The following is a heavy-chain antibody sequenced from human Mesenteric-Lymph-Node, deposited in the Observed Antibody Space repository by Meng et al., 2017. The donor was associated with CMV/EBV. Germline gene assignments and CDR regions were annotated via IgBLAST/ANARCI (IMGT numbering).Heavy chain of an antibody. CDR1: GFPFSNYS. V-gene: IGHV3-21*01. CDR3: ASPYGN. D-gene: IGHD2-8*01. Sequence: GGSLRLSCVASGFPFSNYSMNWVRQAPGKGLEWVSSISSRFRYIHYSDSVKGRFTISRDNAKNSLYLQMNTLRADDTAVYYCASPYGNWGQGTLVTVSS. J-gene: IGHJ4*02. CDR2: ISSRFRYI.